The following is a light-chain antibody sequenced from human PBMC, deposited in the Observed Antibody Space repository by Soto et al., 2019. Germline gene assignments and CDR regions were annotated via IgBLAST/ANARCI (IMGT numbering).Light chain of an antibody. CDR2: DAS. Sequence: EIVLTQSPATLSLSPGETATLSCRASQSVSSSLAWYQQKPGQTPRLLIYDASNRATGIPARFSGSGSGTDFTLTVSSREPEDFVVYYCQQRSSWPLTFVGGTKVEIK. CDR3: QQRSSWPLT. V-gene: IGKV3-11*01. CDR1: QSVSSS. J-gene: IGKJ4*01.